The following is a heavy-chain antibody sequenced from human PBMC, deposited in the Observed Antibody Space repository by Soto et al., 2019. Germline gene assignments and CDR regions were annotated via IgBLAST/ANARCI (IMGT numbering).Heavy chain of an antibody. CDR1: VFTFSDYA. CDR2: ISFDGSSE. V-gene: IGHV3-30-3*01. CDR3: ARPAATVIFYYGMDV. D-gene: IGHD4-17*01. Sequence: LILSWAASVFTFSDYAMHWVRQAPVKGLEWVAIISFDGSSEHYADSVKGRFNISRDSSENTLYLQMNSLRADDTAVYYCARPAATVIFYYGMDVWGQGTTVTVSS. J-gene: IGHJ6*02.